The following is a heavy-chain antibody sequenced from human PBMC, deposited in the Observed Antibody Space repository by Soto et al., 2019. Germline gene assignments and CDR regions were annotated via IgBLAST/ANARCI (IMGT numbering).Heavy chain of an antibody. CDR2: VYSGGST. CDR3: GREFSGKNDSFDI. D-gene: IGHD3-10*01. CDR1: GFTVTTNY. V-gene: IGHV3-66*01. Sequence: EVQLVESGGGLVQPGGSLRLYCAASGFTVTTNYMSWVRQPPGKGLDWVSVVYSGGSTYYADSVKGRFTVSRDNSQNTIYLQMNSLRAEDTAVYYCGREFSGKNDSFDICAQGTVVNVAS. J-gene: IGHJ3*02.